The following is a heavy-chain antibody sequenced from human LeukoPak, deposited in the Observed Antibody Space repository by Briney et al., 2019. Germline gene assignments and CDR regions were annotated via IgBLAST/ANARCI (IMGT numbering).Heavy chain of an antibody. Sequence: SETLSLTCAVYGGSFSGYYWSWIRQPPGKGLEWIGYIYYSGSTYYNPSLKSRVTISVDTSKNQFSLKLSSVTAADTAVYYCARGPYSSSWYLPYYYGMDVWGQGTTVTVSS. J-gene: IGHJ6*02. CDR3: ARGPYSSSWYLPYYYGMDV. V-gene: IGHV4-34*09. CDR1: GGSFSGYY. CDR2: IYYSGST. D-gene: IGHD6-13*01.